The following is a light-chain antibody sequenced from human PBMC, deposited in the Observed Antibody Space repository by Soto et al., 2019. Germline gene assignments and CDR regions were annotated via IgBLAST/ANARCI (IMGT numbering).Light chain of an antibody. V-gene: IGLV2-23*01. Sequence: QSALTQPASVSGSPGQSITISCTGTSSDVGSYNLVSWYQQHPGNAPKLIIYEATKRPSGVSDRFSGSKSGNTASLTISGLQADDEADYYCCSYAVSSTFVVLGGGTKLTVL. J-gene: IGLJ2*01. CDR3: CSYAVSSTFVV. CDR1: SSDVGSYNL. CDR2: EAT.